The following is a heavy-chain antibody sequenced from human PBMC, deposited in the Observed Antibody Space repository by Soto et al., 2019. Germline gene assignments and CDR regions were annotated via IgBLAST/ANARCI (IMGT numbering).Heavy chain of an antibody. V-gene: IGHV3-30-3*01. J-gene: IGHJ6*02. CDR2: ISFDGSNE. CDR1: GFNFSDYV. D-gene: IGHD3-22*01. CDR3: AREGYYDSRGYPYGMDV. Sequence: GGSLRLSCAASGFNFSDYVVHWVRQAPGRGLEWLALISFDGSNEYCVDFVKGRFTISRDNSKNTLYLQMNSLGADDTAVYFCAREGYYDSRGYPYGMDVWGQGTTVTVSS.